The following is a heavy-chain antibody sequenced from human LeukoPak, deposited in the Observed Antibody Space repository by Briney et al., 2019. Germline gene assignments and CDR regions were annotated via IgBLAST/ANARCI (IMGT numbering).Heavy chain of an antibody. CDR1: GFTFSTYW. CDR2: IKQDGSEK. Sequence: GGSLRLSCAASGFTFSTYWMSWVRQAPGKGLEWVANIKQDGSEKYYVDSVKGRFTISKDNAKNSLFLQMNSLRAEDTALYHCARDRYGSGSYFFDPWGQGTLVTVSS. D-gene: IGHD3-10*01. J-gene: IGHJ5*02. CDR3: ARDRYGSGSYFFDP. V-gene: IGHV3-7*03.